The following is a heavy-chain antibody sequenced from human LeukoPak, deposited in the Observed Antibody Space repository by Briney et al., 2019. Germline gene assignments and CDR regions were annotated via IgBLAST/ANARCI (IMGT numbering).Heavy chain of an antibody. Sequence: SQTLSLTCTVPGGSISSGGYYWSWIRQHPGKGLEWIGYIYYSGSTYYNPSLKSRVTISVDTSKNQFSLKLSSVTAADTAVYYCARGAGGWFDPWGQGTLVTVSS. J-gene: IGHJ5*02. CDR3: ARGAGGWFDP. CDR2: IYYSGST. CDR1: GGSISSGGYY. D-gene: IGHD3-16*01. V-gene: IGHV4-31*03.